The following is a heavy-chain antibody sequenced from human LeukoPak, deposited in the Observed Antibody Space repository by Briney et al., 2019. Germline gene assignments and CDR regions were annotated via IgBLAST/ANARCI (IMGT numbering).Heavy chain of an antibody. CDR2: ISYDGGYK. V-gene: IGHV3-30*04. Sequence: GGSLRLSCSASGFTFSSYAMHWVRQAPGKGLEWVAVISYDGGYKYYADSVKGRFTISRDNAKNSLYLQMNSLRAEDTAVYYCARDGIDRSSGTSYYYYMAVWGKGTTVTISS. D-gene: IGHD3-22*01. J-gene: IGHJ6*03. CDR1: GFTFSSYA. CDR3: ARDGIDRSSGTSYYYYMAV.